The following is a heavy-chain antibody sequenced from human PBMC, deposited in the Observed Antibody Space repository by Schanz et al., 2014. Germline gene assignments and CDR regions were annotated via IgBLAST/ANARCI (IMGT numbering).Heavy chain of an antibody. CDR1: GYTFTSSG. J-gene: IGHJ4*02. CDR2: INGYNAHA. V-gene: IGHV1-18*01. Sequence: QVQLVQSGAEVKKPGASVKVSCKASGYTFTSSGFSWVRQAPGQGLEWMGWINGYNAHANYAQKFQGRVTMTTDTPTRTAYMELRSLRSDDTAVYYCARDRDQWDGTFWDFWGQGTLVTLSS. D-gene: IGHD1-26*01. CDR3: ARDRDQWDGTFWDF.